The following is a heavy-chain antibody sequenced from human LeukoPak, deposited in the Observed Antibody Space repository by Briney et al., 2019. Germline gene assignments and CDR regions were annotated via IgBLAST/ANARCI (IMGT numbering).Heavy chain of an antibody. J-gene: IGHJ3*02. CDR1: GFTFSSYS. V-gene: IGHV3-48*02. D-gene: IGHD2-15*01. CDR3: ARSRCSGGSCYAWGAAFDI. Sequence: GGSLRLSCAASGFTFSSYSMNWVRQAPGKGLEWVSYISSSSGTIYYADSVKGRFTISRDNAKNSLYLQMNSLRDEDTAVYYCARSRCSGGSCYAWGAAFDIWGQGTMVTVSS. CDR2: ISSSSGTI.